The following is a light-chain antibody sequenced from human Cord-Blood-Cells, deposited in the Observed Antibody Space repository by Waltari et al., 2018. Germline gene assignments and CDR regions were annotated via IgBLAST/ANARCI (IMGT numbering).Light chain of an antibody. Sequence: QSALTQPASVSGSPGQSITISCSGTSSDVGGSNYVSWYQQHPGKAPKLSIYDVSNRPYGVSNRVSGSKSGNTASLTSSGLQAEDEADYYCSSYTSSSPYVFGTGTKVTVL. CDR1: SSDVGGSNY. V-gene: IGLV2-14*01. CDR3: SSYTSSSPYV. CDR2: DVS. J-gene: IGLJ1*01.